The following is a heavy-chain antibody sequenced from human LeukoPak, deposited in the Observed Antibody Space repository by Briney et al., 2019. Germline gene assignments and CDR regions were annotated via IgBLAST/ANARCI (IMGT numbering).Heavy chain of an antibody. D-gene: IGHD1-20*01. V-gene: IGHV3-30*02. CDR1: GFTFSSYG. Sequence: GGSLRLSCAASGFTFSSYGMHWVRQTPGKGLEWVAFIRYDGSNKYYADSVKGRFTISRDNSKNTLYLQMNSLRAEDTAVYYCAKAEHNWNLGDYWGQGTLVTVSS. J-gene: IGHJ4*02. CDR2: IRYDGSNK. CDR3: AKAEHNWNLGDY.